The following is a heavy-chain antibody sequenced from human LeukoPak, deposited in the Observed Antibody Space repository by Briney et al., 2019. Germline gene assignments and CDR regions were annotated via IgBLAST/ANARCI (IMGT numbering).Heavy chain of an antibody. CDR1: GFTFSIYW. CDR3: ARWDAYCSGGRCYSGDFAFNI. CDR2: MKGDGSVK. Sequence: GGSLRLSCAASGFTFSIYWMSWVRQAPGKGLEWVASMKGDGSVKHFLDSVEGRFTISRDNAKNSLYLQMNSLRAEDTAVYYCARWDAYCSGGRCYSGDFAFNIWGQGTMVTVSS. V-gene: IGHV3-7*01. J-gene: IGHJ3*02. D-gene: IGHD2-15*01.